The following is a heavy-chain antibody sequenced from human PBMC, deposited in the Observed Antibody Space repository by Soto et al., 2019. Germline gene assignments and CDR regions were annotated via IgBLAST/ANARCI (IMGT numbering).Heavy chain of an antibody. CDR1: GFTFSSYG. Sequence: PGGSLRLSCAASGFTFSSYGMHWVRQAPGKGLEWVAVISYDGSNKYYADSVKGRFTISRDNSKNTLYLQMNSLRAEDTAVYYCAKDQWGYFDPKPYYYYGMDVWGQGTTVTVSS. CDR3: AKDQWGYFDPKPYYYYGMDV. D-gene: IGHD3-9*01. V-gene: IGHV3-30*18. CDR2: ISYDGSNK. J-gene: IGHJ6*02.